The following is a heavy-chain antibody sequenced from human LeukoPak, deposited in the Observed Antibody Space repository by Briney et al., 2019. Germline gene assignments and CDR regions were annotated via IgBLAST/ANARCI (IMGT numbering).Heavy chain of an antibody. J-gene: IGHJ5*02. CDR1: GYTFTSYG. CDR3: ARIQYYGSRKWFDP. CDR2: ISAYNGNT. V-gene: IGHV1-18*01. D-gene: IGHD3-10*01. Sequence: ASVKVSCKASGYTFTSYGISWVRQAPGQGLEWVGWISAYNGNTNYAQKLQGRVTMTTDTSTSTAYMGLRSLRSDDTAVYDCARIQYYGSRKWFDPWGQGNLVTVSS.